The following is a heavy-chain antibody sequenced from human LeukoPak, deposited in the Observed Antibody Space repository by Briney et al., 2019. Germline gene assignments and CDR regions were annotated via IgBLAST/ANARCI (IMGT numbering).Heavy chain of an antibody. CDR2: IYLTGRT. Sequence: TLSPTRALSASSTSSGSVCGWIRQPPGKGLEWVASIYLTGRTISNPSISSRATISIDTSKNQFSLTLTSVTAADTAVYYCAREVPTRSPPAYWGQGARETVSS. CDR1: ASSTSSGSV. V-gene: IGHV4-38-2*02. CDR3: AREVPTRSPPAY. J-gene: IGHJ4*02.